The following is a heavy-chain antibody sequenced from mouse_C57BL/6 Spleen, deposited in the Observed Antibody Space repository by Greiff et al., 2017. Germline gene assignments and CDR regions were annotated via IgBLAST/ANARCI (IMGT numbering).Heavy chain of an antibody. CDR3: ASLYDGYYYFDD. Sequence: EVNVVESGGGLVKPGGSLKLSCAASGFTFSSYAMSWVRQTPEKRLEWVATISDGGSYTYYPDNVKGRFTISRDNAKNNLYLQMSHLKSEDTAMYYCASLYDGYYYFDDWGQGTTLTVSS. V-gene: IGHV5-4*03. CDR2: ISDGGSYT. J-gene: IGHJ2*01. CDR1: GFTFSSYA. D-gene: IGHD2-3*01.